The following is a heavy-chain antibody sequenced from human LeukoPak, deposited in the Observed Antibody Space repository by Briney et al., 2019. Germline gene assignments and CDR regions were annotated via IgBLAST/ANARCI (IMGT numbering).Heavy chain of an antibody. Sequence: SVKVSCKESGGTFSSYAISWVREAPGQGLEWMGRIIPNFGIANYAQKFQGRVTITADKSTSTAYMELSSLRSEDTAVYYCEREGGILTGYYYYFDYWGQGTLVTVSS. D-gene: IGHD3-9*01. J-gene: IGHJ4*02. V-gene: IGHV1-69*04. CDR2: IIPNFGIA. CDR1: GGTFSSYA. CDR3: EREGGILTGYYYYFDY.